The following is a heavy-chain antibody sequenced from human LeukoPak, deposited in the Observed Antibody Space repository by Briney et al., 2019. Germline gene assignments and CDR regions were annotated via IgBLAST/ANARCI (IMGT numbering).Heavy chain of an antibody. CDR1: GFTFSSYE. D-gene: IGHD3-9*01. CDR2: ISSSGSTI. J-gene: IGHJ6*04. Sequence: GGSLRLSCAASGFTFSSYEMNWVRQAPGKGLEWVSYISSSGSTIYCADSVKGRFTISRDNAKNSLYLQMNSLRAEDTAVYYCARDPAYYDILTGYYNYGMDVWGKGTTVTVSS. CDR3: ARDPAYYDILTGYYNYGMDV. V-gene: IGHV3-48*03.